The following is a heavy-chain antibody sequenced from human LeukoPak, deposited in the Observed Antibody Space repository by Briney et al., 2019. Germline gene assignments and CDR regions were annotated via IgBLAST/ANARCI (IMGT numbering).Heavy chain of an antibody. V-gene: IGHV1-46*01. J-gene: IGHJ4*02. CDR1: GYTFTSYY. CDR3: ASFWGPYSSSPGDY. D-gene: IGHD6-6*01. CDR2: INPSGGST. Sequence: ASVKVSCKASGYTFTSYYMHWVRQAPGQGLEWMGIINPSGGSTSYAQKFQGRVTMTTDTSTSTAYMELRSLRSDDTAVYYCASFWGPYSSSPGDYWGQGTLVTVSS.